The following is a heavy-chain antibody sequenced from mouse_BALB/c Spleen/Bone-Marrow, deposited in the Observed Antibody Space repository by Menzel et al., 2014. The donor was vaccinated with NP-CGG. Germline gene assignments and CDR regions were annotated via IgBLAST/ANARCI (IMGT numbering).Heavy chain of an antibody. CDR3: AREGNGNLDY. Sequence: QVQLQQSGAELVRPGVSVKISCKGSGYTFTDYAMHWVKPSHAKSLEWIGVISTYYGDASYNQKFKGKATMTVDKSSSTAYMELARLTSEDSAIYYCAREGNGNLDYWGQGTTLTVSS. CDR1: GYTFTDYA. D-gene: IGHD2-1*01. J-gene: IGHJ2*01. CDR2: ISTYYGDA. V-gene: IGHV1S137*01.